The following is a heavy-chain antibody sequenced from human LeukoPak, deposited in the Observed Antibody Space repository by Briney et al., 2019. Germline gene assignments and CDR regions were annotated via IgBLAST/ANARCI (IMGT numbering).Heavy chain of an antibody. CDR2: ISGSGGST. V-gene: IGHV3-23*01. J-gene: IGHJ6*02. CDR1: GFTFSSYA. CDR3: AKDGGKYSYGYSYDYYYYGMDV. Sequence: GGSLRLSCAASGFTFSSYAMSWVRQAPGKGLEWVSAISGSGGSTYYADSVKGRFTISRDNSKNTLYLQMNSLRAEDTAVYYCAKDGGKYSYGYSYDYYYYGMDVWGQGTTVTVSS. D-gene: IGHD5-18*01.